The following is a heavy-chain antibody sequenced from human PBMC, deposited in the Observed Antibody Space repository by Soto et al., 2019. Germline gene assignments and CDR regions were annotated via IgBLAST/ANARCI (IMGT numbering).Heavy chain of an antibody. CDR3: ASSGYDYFFFIH. Sequence: ASVKVSCKASGYTFTSYGISWVRQAPGQGLEWMGWISAYNGDTNYAQKLQGRVTMTTDTSTSTAYMELRSLRSDDTAVYYCASSGYDYFFFIHWGQGTLVTVSS. CDR2: ISAYNGDT. D-gene: IGHD5-12*01. CDR1: GYTFTSYG. V-gene: IGHV1-18*01. J-gene: IGHJ4*02.